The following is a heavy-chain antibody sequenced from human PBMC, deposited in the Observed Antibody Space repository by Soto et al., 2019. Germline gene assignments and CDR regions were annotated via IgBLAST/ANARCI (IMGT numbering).Heavy chain of an antibody. D-gene: IGHD3-22*01. CDR2: IKSKTDGGTT. CDR3: TTDPYYDSSGYYYTVDY. J-gene: IGHJ4*02. V-gene: IGHV3-15*07. Sequence: GGPLRLSCAASGFTFGNAWMNWVRQAPGKGLEWVGRIKSKTDGGTTDYAAPVKGRFTISRDDSKNTLYLQMNSLKTEDTAVYYCTTDPYYDSSGYYYTVDYWGQGTLVTVSS. CDR1: GFTFGNAW.